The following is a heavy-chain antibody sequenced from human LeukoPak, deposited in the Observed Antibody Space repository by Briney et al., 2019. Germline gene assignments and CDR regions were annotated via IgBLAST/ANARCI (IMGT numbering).Heavy chain of an antibody. CDR1: GFTFSSYW. Sequence: GGSLRLSCVASGFTFSSYWMSWVRQAPGKGLEWVSAISGSGGSTNYADSVKGRFTISRDNSKNTLYLQMNSLRAEDTAVYYCAKDSKVFFWSGYYPYWGQGTLVTVSS. V-gene: IGHV3-23*01. D-gene: IGHD3-3*01. CDR3: AKDSKVFFWSGYYPY. CDR2: ISGSGGST. J-gene: IGHJ4*02.